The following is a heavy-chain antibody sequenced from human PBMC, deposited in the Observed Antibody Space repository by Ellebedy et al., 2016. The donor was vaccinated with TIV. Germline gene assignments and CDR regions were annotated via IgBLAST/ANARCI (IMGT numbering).Heavy chain of an antibody. V-gene: IGHV1-2*02. CDR1: GYTFTGYY. CDR2: INPNSGGT. J-gene: IGHJ4*02. Sequence: ASVKVSCXASGYTFTGYYMHWVRQAPGQGLEWMGWINPNSGGTNYAQKFQGRVTMTRDTSISTAYMALSRLRSDDTAVYYCATMGGYSISWYRRQDDYWGQGTLVTVSS. D-gene: IGHD6-13*01. CDR3: ATMGGYSISWYRRQDDY.